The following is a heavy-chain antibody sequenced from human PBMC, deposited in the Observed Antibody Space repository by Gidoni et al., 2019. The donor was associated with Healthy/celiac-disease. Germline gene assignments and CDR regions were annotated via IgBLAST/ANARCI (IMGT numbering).Heavy chain of an antibody. CDR3: ARGQQNLWFGELLWWFDP. CDR1: GGSFSGYY. J-gene: IGHJ5*02. Sequence: QVQLQQWGAGLLKPSETLSLTCAVYGGSFSGYYWRWIRQPPGTGLEWVGEINHSGSTNYNPSIKSRVTISVDTSKNQFSLKLSSVTAADTAVYYCARGQQNLWFGELLWWFDPWGQGTLVTVSS. D-gene: IGHD3-10*01. CDR2: INHSGST. V-gene: IGHV4-34*01.